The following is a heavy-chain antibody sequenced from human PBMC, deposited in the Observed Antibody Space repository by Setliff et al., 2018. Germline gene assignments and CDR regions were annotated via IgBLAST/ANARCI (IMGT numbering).Heavy chain of an antibody. J-gene: IGHJ2*01. Sequence: SETLSLTCVVYGGSCSVYQWSWIRQPPGKGLEWIGEINHSGSTNYNPSLKRRVYISVAKSKNQFSLKLTSVTAADTAVYYCARAQVVFASSAPVWYLEVCGRGTQVT. D-gene: IGHD2-21*01. CDR2: INHSGST. CDR3: ARAQVVFASSAPVWYLEV. CDR1: GGSCSVYQ. V-gene: IGHV4-34*01.